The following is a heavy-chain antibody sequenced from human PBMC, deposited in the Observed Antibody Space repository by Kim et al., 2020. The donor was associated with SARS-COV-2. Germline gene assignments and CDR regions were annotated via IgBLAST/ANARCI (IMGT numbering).Heavy chain of an antibody. CDR2: I. V-gene: IGHV3-21*01. CDR3: ARGWVLRGFDP. D-gene: IGHD2-8*01. J-gene: IGHJ5*02. Sequence: IYYADSGKGRVTISRDNAKNSLYLQMNSLGAEDTAVYYCARGWVLRGFDPWGQGTLVTVSS.